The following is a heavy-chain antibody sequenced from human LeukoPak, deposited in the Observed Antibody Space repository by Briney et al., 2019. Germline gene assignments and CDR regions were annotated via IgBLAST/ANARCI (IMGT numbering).Heavy chain of an antibody. CDR2: ISAYNGNT. CDR3: ARGTSIRYSSSWYHGMDV. D-gene: IGHD6-13*01. J-gene: IGHJ6*02. Sequence: GASVKVSCKASGYTFTSYGISWVRQAPGQGLEWMGWISAYNGNTNYAQKLQGRVTMTTDTSTSTAYMELRSLRSDDTAVHYCARGTSIRYSSSWYHGMDVWGQGTTVTVSS. V-gene: IGHV1-18*01. CDR1: GYTFTSYG.